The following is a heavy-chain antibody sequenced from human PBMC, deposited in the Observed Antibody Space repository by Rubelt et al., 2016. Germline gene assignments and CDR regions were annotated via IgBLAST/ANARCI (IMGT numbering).Heavy chain of an antibody. CDR3: AHSVPDPDAFDI. CDR2: IYWDDDK. CDR1: GFSLSTSGVG. D-gene: IGHD1-14*01. J-gene: IGHJ3*02. V-gene: IGHV2-5*02. Sequence: QITLKESGPTLVKPTQTLTLTCTFSGFSLSTSGVGVGWIRQPPGKALEWLALIYWDDDKRYSPSLKSRTTITKDTSKNQVVLTMTNMDPVDTATYYWAHSVPDPDAFDIWGQGTMVTVSS.